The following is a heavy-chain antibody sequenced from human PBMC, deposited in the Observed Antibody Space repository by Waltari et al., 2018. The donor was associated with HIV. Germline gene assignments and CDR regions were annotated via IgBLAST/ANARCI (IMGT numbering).Heavy chain of an antibody. CDR2: IYYTGTT. CDR3: ARGTIESGVTAGFGF. D-gene: IGHD2-21*02. Sequence: QLQLQESGPGLGRPSETLSLTCSVSGGSIRSSGPYWGWIRPSSGKGLEWVVSIYYTGTTYYSPSLKNRLTMSVDATKGQFSLTLKSVTAADTAIYYCARGTIESGVTAGFGFWGQGTLVAVSS. J-gene: IGHJ4*02. CDR1: GGSIRSSGPY. V-gene: IGHV4-39*01.